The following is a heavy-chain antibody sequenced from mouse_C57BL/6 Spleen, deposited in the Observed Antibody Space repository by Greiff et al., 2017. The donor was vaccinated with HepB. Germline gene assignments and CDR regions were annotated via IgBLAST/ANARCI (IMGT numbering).Heavy chain of an antibody. J-gene: IGHJ3*01. CDR2: ISDGGSYT. Sequence: DVHLVESGGGLVKPGGSLKLSCAASGFTFSSYAMSWVRQTPEKRLEWVATISDGGSYTYYPDNVKGRFTISRDNAKNNLYLQMSHLKSEDTAMYYCARGGAAYWGQGTLVTVSA. CDR3: ARGGAAY. V-gene: IGHV5-4*01. CDR1: GFTFSSYA.